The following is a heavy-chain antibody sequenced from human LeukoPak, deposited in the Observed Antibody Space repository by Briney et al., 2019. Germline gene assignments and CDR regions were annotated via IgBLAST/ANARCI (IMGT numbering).Heavy chain of an antibody. J-gene: IGHJ4*02. CDR2: ISYDGSNK. Sequence: PGRSLRLSCAASGFTFSSHAMHWVRQAPGKGLEWVAVISYDGSNKYYADSVKGRFTISRDNSKNTLYLQMNSLRAEDTAVYYCARDARSIAAAGTKGRYFDYWGQGTLVTVSS. V-gene: IGHV3-30-3*01. D-gene: IGHD6-13*01. CDR3: ARDARSIAAAGTKGRYFDY. CDR1: GFTFSSHA.